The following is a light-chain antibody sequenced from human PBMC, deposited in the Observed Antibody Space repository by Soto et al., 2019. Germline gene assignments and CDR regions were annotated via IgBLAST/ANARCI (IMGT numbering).Light chain of an antibody. V-gene: IGLV7-46*01. CDR2: DTS. CDR1: TGAVTSNHH. Sequence: QAVVTHEPSLTVSPGGTVTLTCGSSTGAVTSNHHPYWFQQKAGQAPRTLIYDTSNKHSWTPARFSGSLLGDKAALTLSGAQPEDEAQYYCLLSYNAARVFGGGTKLNVL. CDR3: LLSYNAARV. J-gene: IGLJ2*01.